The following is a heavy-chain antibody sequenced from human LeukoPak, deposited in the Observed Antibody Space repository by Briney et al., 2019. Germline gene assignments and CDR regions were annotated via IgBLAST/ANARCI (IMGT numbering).Heavy chain of an antibody. V-gene: IGHV4-39*07. CDR2: IYYSGST. Sequence: PSETLSLTCTVSGGSISGTNFYWGWIRQPPGKGLEWIGSIYYSGSTYYNPSLKSRVTISVDTSKNHFSLKLSSVTAADTAVYYCARVNTYYYYYYMDVWGKGTTVTVSS. CDR3: ARVNTYYYYYYMDV. CDR1: GGSISGTNFY. J-gene: IGHJ6*03.